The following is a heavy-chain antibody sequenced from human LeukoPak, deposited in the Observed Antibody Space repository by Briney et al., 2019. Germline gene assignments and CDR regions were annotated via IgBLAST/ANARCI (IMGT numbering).Heavy chain of an antibody. V-gene: IGHV5-51*01. D-gene: IGHD2-8*01. CDR2: IYPGDSDT. CDR1: GYSFTSYW. J-gene: IGHJ5*02. CDR3: ARVLSQSWFDP. Sequence: GESLKISCKGSGYSFTSYWIGWVRQMPGKGLEWIGIIYPGDSDTRYSPSFPGQVTISAEKSISTAYLQWSSLKASDTAMYYCARVLSQSWFDPWGQGTLVTVSS.